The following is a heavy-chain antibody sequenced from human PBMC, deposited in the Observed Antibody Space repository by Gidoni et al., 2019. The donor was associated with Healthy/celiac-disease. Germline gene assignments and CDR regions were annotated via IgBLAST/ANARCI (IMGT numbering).Heavy chain of an antibody. V-gene: IGHV1-69*01. CDR2: IIPIFVTA. J-gene: IGHJ6*03. Sequence: QVQLVQSGAEVKKPGSSVKVSCKASGGTFSSYAISWVRQAPGQGLEWMGGIIPIFVTANYAQKFQGRVTITADESTSTAYMELSSLRSEDTAVYYCARGEWGIASSSSPYYYMDVWGKGTTVTVSS. CDR1: GGTFSSYA. D-gene: IGHD6-6*01. CDR3: ARGEWGIASSSSPYYYMDV.